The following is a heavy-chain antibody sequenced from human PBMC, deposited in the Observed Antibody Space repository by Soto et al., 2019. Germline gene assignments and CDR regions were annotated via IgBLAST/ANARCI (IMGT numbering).Heavy chain of an antibody. CDR3: ARVGWSPAL. CDR2: ISSSSSTI. J-gene: IGHJ4*02. V-gene: IGHV3-48*02. Sequence: EVQLVESGGGLVQPGGSLRLSCAASGFTFSSYSMNWVRQAPGKGLEWVSYISSSSSTIYYADSVKRRFTISRDKAKNSLYLQRNSLRDEDTAVYYGARVGWSPALWGQGTLVTGSS. D-gene: IGHD1-26*01. CDR1: GFTFSSYS.